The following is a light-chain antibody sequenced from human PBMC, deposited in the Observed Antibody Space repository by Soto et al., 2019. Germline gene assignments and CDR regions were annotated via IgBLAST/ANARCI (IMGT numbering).Light chain of an antibody. J-gene: IGKJ3*01. CDR2: GAS. CDR1: QSVSSN. CDR3: QQAGT. Sequence: EIVMTQSRATLSVSPGERATLSCRASQSVSSNLAWYQQKPGQAPRLLIYGASTRATGIPARFSGSGSGTEFTLTISSLQSEDFAVYYCQQAGTFGPGTKVDIK. V-gene: IGKV3-15*01.